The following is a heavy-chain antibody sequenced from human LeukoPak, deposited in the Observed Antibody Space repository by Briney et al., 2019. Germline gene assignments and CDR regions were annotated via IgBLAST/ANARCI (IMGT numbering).Heavy chain of an antibody. CDR3: ARGSTYSSGWYTGFDY. CDR2: ISGSGGST. V-gene: IGHV3-23*01. J-gene: IGHJ4*02. Sequence: GGSLRLSCAASGFTFSSYGMSWVRQAPGKGLEWVSAISGSGGSTYYADSVKGRFTISRDNAKKSVYLQMNSLRAEDTAVYYCARGSTYSSGWYTGFDYWGQGTLVTVSS. D-gene: IGHD6-19*01. CDR1: GFTFSSYG.